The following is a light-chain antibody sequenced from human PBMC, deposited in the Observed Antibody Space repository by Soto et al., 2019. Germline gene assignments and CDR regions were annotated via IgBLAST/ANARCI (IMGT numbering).Light chain of an antibody. CDR3: SSYAGSSTFVV. CDR1: SSDVGGYNY. CDR2: EVS. V-gene: IGLV2-14*01. Sequence: QSALTQPASVSGSPGQSITISCTGTSSDVGGYNYVSWYQQHPGKAPKLMIYEVSNRPSGVSNRFSGSKSGNTASLTISGLQAEDEADYYCSSYAGSSTFVVIGGGTKVTVL. J-gene: IGLJ2*01.